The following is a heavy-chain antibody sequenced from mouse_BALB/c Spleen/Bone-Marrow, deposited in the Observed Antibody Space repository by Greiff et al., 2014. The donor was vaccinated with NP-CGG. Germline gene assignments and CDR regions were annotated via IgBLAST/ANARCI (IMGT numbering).Heavy chain of an antibody. CDR3: AREVDGWYYFDY. CDR1: GFTFSSYA. CDR2: ISSGGST. Sequence: QLKESGGGLVKPGGSLKLSCAASGFTFSSYAMSWVRQTPEKRLEWVASISSGGSTYYPDSVKGRFTISRDNARNILYLQMSSLRSEDTAMYYCAREVDGWYYFDYWGQGTTLTVSS. V-gene: IGHV5-6-5*01. D-gene: IGHD2-3*01. J-gene: IGHJ2*01.